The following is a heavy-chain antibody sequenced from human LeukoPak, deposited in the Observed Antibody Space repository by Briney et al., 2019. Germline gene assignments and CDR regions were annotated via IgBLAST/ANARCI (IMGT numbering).Heavy chain of an antibody. Sequence: GGSLRLSCAASGFTFSSYSMNWVRQAPGKGLEWVSYISSSSSTIYYADSVKGRFTISRDNAKNSLYLQMNSLRDEDTAVYYCASPLYSSSWSPCDYWAREPWSPSPQ. CDR2: ISSSSSTI. V-gene: IGHV3-48*02. J-gene: IGHJ4*02. CDR1: GFTFSSYS. CDR3: ASPLYSSSWSPCDY. D-gene: IGHD6-13*01.